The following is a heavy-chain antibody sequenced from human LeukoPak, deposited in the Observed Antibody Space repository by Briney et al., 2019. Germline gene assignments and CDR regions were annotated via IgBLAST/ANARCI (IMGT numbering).Heavy chain of an antibody. D-gene: IGHD3-22*01. CDR2: ISSGSSYI. CDR3: ARDWGYYDSSGYYYPYYFDY. V-gene: IGHV3-21*01. CDR1: GFTFSSYS. Sequence: RGSLRLSCAASGFTFSSYSMNWVRQAPGKGLEWVSSISSGSSYIYYADSVKGRFTISRDNAKNSLYLQMNSLRAEDTAVYYCARDWGYYDSSGYYYPYYFDYWGQGTLVTVSS. J-gene: IGHJ4*02.